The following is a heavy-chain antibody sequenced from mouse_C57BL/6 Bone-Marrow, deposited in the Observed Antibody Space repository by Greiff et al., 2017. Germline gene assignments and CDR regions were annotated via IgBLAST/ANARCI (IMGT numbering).Heavy chain of an antibody. CDR3: ARDYYGSSYALAY. D-gene: IGHD1-1*01. CDR1: GYTFTSYG. J-gene: IGHJ3*01. Sequence: QVQLQQSGAELARPGASVKLSCKASGYTFTSYGISWVKQRPGQGLEWIGEIYPRSGNTYYNEKFKGKATLTADKSSSTAYMELRSLTSEDSAVYFCARDYYGSSYALAYWGQGTLVTVSA. CDR2: IYPRSGNT. V-gene: IGHV1-81*01.